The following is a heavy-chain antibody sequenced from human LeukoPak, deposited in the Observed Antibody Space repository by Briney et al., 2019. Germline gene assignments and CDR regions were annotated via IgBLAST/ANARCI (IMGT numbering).Heavy chain of an antibody. V-gene: IGHV1-2*02. CDR3: ARALLGITIFYYYYMDV. CDR2: INPNSGGT. Sequence: GASVKVSCKASGYTFTSYYMHWVRQAPGQGLEWMGWINPNSGGTNYAQKFQGRVTMTRDTSISTAYMELSSLRSEDTAVYYCARALLGITIFYYYYMDVWGKGTTVTVSS. J-gene: IGHJ6*03. CDR1: GYTFTSYY. D-gene: IGHD3-3*01.